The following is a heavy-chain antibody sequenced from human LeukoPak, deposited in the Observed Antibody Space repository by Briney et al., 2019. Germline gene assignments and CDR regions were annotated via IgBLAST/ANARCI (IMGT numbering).Heavy chain of an antibody. J-gene: IGHJ4*02. CDR1: GGSFSSYY. CDR3: AGHHPRNTVDF. D-gene: IGHD2/OR15-2a*01. CDR2: ISDIGSI. V-gene: IGHV4-59*08. Sequence: SETLSLTCTASGGSFSSYYWSWIRQPPGKGLEWIAYISDIGSINYNPSHKSRVTISLDTSKNQFSLKLSSVTAADTGVYYCAGHHPRNTVDFWGQGTLVTVSS.